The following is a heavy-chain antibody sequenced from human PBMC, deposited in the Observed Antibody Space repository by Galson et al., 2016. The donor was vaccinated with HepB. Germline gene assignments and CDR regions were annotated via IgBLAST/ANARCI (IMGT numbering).Heavy chain of an antibody. CDR2: LSSGSTTI. Sequence: SLRLSCAASGFTFSSYGIHWVRQAPGKGLEWVSYLSSGSTTIYYADSVKGRFTISRDNAKNSLYLQMNTLRDDDTAVYYCARDGGQQVVRWERLRKVYYYYPMDVWGQGTTVTVSS. CDR3: ARDGGQQVVRWERLRKVYYYYPMDV. CDR1: GFTFSSYG. V-gene: IGHV3-48*02. D-gene: IGHD6-13*01. J-gene: IGHJ6*02.